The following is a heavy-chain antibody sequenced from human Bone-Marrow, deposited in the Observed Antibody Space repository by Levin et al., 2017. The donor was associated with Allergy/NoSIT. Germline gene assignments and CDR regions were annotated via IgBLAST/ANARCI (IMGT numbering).Heavy chain of an antibody. CDR1: GFTFSSSG. V-gene: IGHV3-30*18. CDR2: ISYDGSNK. Sequence: LSLPCAASGFTFSSSGMHWVRQAPGKGLEWVAVISYDGSNKYYADSVKGRFTISRDNSKNTLYLQMNSLRAEDTAVYYCAKDGWLLWFGELFKLYSYYYYMDVWGKGTTVTVSS. J-gene: IGHJ6*03. CDR3: AKDGWLLWFGELFKLYSYYYYMDV. D-gene: IGHD3-10*01.